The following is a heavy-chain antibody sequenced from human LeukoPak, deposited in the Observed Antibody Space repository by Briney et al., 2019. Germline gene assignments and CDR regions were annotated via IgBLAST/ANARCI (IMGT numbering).Heavy chain of an antibody. CDR1: GGSISSYY. CDR3: AAVSGFNHY. CDR2: IYYSGST. J-gene: IGHJ4*02. D-gene: IGHD3-3*01. V-gene: IGHV4-59*08. Sequence: PSETLSLTCTVSGGSISSYYWSWIRQPPGKGLEWIGYIYYSGSTNYNPSLKSRVTISVDTSKNQFSLKLSSVTAADTAVYYCAAVSGFNHYWGQGTLVTVSS.